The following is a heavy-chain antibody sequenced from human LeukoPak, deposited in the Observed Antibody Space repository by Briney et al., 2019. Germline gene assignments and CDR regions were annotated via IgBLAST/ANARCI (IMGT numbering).Heavy chain of an antibody. D-gene: IGHD5-24*01. CDR3: ARDRRRDGYTA. CDR1: GFTFSSYS. V-gene: IGHV3-48*04. Sequence: PGGSLRLSCAASGFTFSSYSMNWVRQAPGKGLEWVSYISSSSSTIYYADSVKGRFTISRDNAKNSLYLQMNSLRAEDTAVYYCARDRRRDGYTAWGQGTLVTVSS. J-gene: IGHJ5*02. CDR2: ISSSSSTI.